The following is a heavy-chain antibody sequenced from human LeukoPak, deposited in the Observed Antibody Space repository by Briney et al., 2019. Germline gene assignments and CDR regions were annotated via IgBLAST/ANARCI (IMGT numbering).Heavy chain of an antibody. CDR2: ISSMSTII. Sequence: GGSLRLSCVASGFNFSSYNMNWVRQAPGKGLEWVSYISSMSTIILYVDSVKGRFTVSRDNAKNSLYLQMNSLRVEDMAVYYCARDLGLSYYDPGGNSWGQGTLVTVSS. CDR1: GFNFSSYN. D-gene: IGHD3-22*01. V-gene: IGHV3-48*01. J-gene: IGHJ4*02. CDR3: ARDLGLSYYDPGGNS.